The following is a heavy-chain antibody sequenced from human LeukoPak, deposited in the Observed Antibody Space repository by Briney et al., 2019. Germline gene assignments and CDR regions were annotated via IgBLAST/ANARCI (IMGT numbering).Heavy chain of an antibody. V-gene: IGHV3-48*02. D-gene: IGHD1-26*01. Sequence: PGGSLRLSCAASGFTFSSYSTNWVRQAPGKGLDWVSYISSSSVTIYYADSVKGRFTISRDNAKNSLYLQMNSLRDEDTAVYYCARGKKSGTYPIDYWGQGTLVTVSS. CDR2: ISSSSVTI. J-gene: IGHJ4*02. CDR3: ARGKKSGTYPIDY. CDR1: GFTFSSYS.